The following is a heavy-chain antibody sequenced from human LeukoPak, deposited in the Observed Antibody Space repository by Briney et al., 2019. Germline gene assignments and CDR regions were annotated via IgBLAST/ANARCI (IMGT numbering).Heavy chain of an antibody. CDR2: ISAYNGNT. D-gene: IGHD6-6*01. CDR3: ARDPRFRSSGQRSDP. J-gene: IGHJ5*02. Sequence: ASVKVSCKASGYTFTSYGISWVRQAPGQGLEWMGWISAYNGNTNYAQKLQGRVTMATDTSTSTAYMELRSLRSDDTAVYYCARDPRFRSSGQRSDPWGQGTLVTVSS. CDR1: GYTFTSYG. V-gene: IGHV1-18*01.